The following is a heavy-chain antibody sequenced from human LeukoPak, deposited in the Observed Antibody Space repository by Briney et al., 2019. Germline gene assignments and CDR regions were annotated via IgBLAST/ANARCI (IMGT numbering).Heavy chain of an antibody. CDR1: GGSINTYF. Sequence: SETLSLTCTVSGGSINTYFWSWIRQPPGKGLEWIGYIYYSGSATYNPSLKSRVTISVDTSKNQFSLKLSSVTAADTGLYYCARGLNSGRYAPFNYWGQGTLVTVSS. CDR2: IYYSGSA. D-gene: IGHD1-26*01. J-gene: IGHJ4*02. V-gene: IGHV4-59*01. CDR3: ARGLNSGRYAPFNY.